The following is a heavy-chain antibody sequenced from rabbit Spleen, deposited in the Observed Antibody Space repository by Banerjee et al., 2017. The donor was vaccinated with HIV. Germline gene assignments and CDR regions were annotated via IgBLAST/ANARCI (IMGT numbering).Heavy chain of an antibody. V-gene: IGHV1S47*01. J-gene: IGHJ4*01. CDR3: VREVAAKFNL. CDR2: IDPIFGIT. D-gene: IGHD4-1*01. CDR1: GFDFSSYE. Sequence: QEQLVESGGGLVQPGGSLKLSCKASGFDFSSYEVSWVRQAPGKGLEWIGYIDPIFGITYYANWVNGRFTISSHNAQNTLFLQLNSLTAADTATYFCVREVAAKFNLWGPGTLVTVS.